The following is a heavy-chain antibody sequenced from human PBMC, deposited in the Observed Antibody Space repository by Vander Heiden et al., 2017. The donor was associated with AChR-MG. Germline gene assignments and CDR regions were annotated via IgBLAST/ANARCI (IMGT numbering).Heavy chain of an antibody. J-gene: IGHJ2*01. V-gene: IGHV4-34*01. CDR1: GGSFSGYY. CDR2: INQSGST. D-gene: IGHD3-3*01. Sequence: QVQLQQWGAGLLKPSETLSLTCAVYGGSFSGYYWSWIRQPPGKGLECIGEINQSGSTNYNPSLKSRVTISVDTSKNQFSLKLSSVTAADTAVYYCARGLEMAFFQTRYWYFDLWGRGTLVTVSS. CDR3: ARGLEMAFFQTRYWYFDL.